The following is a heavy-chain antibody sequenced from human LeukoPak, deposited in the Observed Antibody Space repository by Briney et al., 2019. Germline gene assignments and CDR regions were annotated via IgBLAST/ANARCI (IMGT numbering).Heavy chain of an antibody. V-gene: IGHV1-2*02. CDR3: ARRVAVARRDAFDI. J-gene: IGHJ3*02. Sequence: ASVKVSCRASGYTFSAYYIHWVRQAPGQGLEWMGWINPNSGGTNYAQKFQGRVTMSTDTSTGTAYMELRSLRSDDTAVYYCARRVAVARRDAFDIWDQGTMVTVSS. D-gene: IGHD6-19*01. CDR1: GYTFSAYY. CDR2: INPNSGGT.